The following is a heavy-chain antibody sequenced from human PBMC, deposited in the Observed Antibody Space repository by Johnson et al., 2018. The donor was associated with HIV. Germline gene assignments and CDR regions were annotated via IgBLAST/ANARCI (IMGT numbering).Heavy chain of an antibody. J-gene: IGHJ3*02. CDR2: ISGSGGSP. CDR1: GFTVSSNY. Sequence: VQLVESGGGLVQPGRSLRLSCAASGFTVSSNYMSWVRQAPGKGLEWVSAISGSGGSPYYADSVKGRFTISRDNSKHTLYLQMNSLKTEDTAVYFCTTRTWSDAFDIWGQGTMVTVSS. CDR3: TTRTWSDAFDI. D-gene: IGHD1-1*01. V-gene: IGHV3-23*04.